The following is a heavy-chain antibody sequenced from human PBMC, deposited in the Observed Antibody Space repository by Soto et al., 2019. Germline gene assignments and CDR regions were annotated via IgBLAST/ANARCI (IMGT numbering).Heavy chain of an antibody. Sequence: LSLTCTVSGGSISSGGYYWSWIRQHPGKGLEWIGYIYYSGSTYYNPSLKSRVTISVDTSKNQFSLKLSSVTAADMAVYYCARDRVPAAPYYYYGMDVWGQGTKVTVSS. D-gene: IGHD2-2*01. CDR1: GGSISSGGYY. V-gene: IGHV4-31*03. CDR3: ARDRVPAAPYYYYGMDV. CDR2: IYYSGST. J-gene: IGHJ6*02.